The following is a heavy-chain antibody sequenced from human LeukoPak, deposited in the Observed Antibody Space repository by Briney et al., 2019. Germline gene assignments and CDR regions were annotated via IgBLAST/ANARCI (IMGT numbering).Heavy chain of an antibody. CDR1: GGSISSYY. J-gene: IGHJ4*02. Sequence: SETLSLTCTVSGGSISSYYWSWIRQPPGKGLAWIGEINHSGSTNYNPSLKSRVTISVDTSKNQFSLKLSSVTAADTAVYYCARGGILTGYYYIDYWGQGTLVAVSS. D-gene: IGHD3-9*01. CDR3: ARGGILTGYYYIDY. CDR2: INHSGST. V-gene: IGHV4-34*01.